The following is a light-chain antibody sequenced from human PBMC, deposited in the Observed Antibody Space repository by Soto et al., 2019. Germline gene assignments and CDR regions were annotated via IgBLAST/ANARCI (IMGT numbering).Light chain of an antibody. CDR1: QSVSSN. Sequence: IVLTQSPGTLSVSPGERATLSCRASQSVSSNLAWYQQKPGQAPRLLIYGASTRATGIPARFSGSGSGTEFTLTISSLQPEDFAVYYCQQYNNWPATFGPGTKVDIK. CDR2: GAS. J-gene: IGKJ3*01. CDR3: QQYNNWPAT. V-gene: IGKV3-15*01.